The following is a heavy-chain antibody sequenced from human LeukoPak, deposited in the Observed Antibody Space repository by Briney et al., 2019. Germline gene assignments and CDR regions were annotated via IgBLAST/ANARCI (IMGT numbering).Heavy chain of an antibody. D-gene: IGHD3-3*01. V-gene: IGHV1-2*02. CDR3: ARDAYDFWSGYYDY. CDR2: INPNSGGT. Sequence: PSVKVSCKASGYTFTGYYMHWVRQAPGQGLEWMGWINPNSGGTTYAQKFQGRVTMTRHTSISTAYMELSRLRSDDTAVYYCARDAYDFWSGYYDYWGQGTLVTVSS. CDR1: GYTFTGYY. J-gene: IGHJ4*02.